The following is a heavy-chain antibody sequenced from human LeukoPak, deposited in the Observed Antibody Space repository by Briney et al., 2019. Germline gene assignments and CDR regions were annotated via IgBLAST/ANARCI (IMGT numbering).Heavy chain of an antibody. V-gene: IGHV3-23*01. CDR1: GFTFSSYA. CDR2: VSGSGGGT. CDR3: AKGGKWDVTPFDY. D-gene: IGHD1-26*01. J-gene: IGHJ4*02. Sequence: PGGSLRLSCAASGFTFSSYAMSWVRQAPGKGLEWVSVVSGSGGGTYYADSVKGRFTISRDNSKNTLYLQVNSLRAEDTAVYYCAKGGKWDVTPFDYWGQGTLVTVSS.